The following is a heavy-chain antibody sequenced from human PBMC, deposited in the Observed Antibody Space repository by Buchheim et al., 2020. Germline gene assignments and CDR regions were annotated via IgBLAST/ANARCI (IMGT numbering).Heavy chain of an antibody. CDR1: GGSFSGYY. CDR3: ARQRLLWFGINYYYYGMDV. CDR2: INHSGST. V-gene: IGHV4-34*01. J-gene: IGHJ6*02. D-gene: IGHD3-10*01. Sequence: QVQLQQWGAGLLKPSETLSLTCAVYGGSFSGYYWSWIRQPPGKGLEWIGEINHSGSTNYNPSLKSRVTISVDTSKNQFSLKLSSGTAADTAVYYCARQRLLWFGINYYYYGMDVWGQETT.